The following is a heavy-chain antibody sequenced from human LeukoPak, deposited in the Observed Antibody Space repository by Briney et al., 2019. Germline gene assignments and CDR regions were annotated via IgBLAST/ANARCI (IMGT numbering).Heavy chain of an antibody. CDR1: GFTFSSYS. CDR3: ARDCTSCYGMDY. J-gene: IGHJ4*02. CDR2: ISSSSSYI. V-gene: IGHV3-21*01. Sequence: GGSLRLSCAASGFTFSSYSMNWVRQAPGKGLEWVSSISSSSSYIYYADPVKGRFTISRDNAKNSLYLQMNSLRAEDTAVYYCARDCTSCYGMDYWGQGTLVTVSS. D-gene: IGHD2-2*01.